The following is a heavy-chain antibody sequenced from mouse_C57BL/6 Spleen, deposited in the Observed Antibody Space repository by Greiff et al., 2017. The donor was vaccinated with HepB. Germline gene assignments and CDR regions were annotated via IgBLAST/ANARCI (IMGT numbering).Heavy chain of an antibody. J-gene: IGHJ2*01. CDR2: FYPGSGSI. CDR1: GYTFTEYT. V-gene: IGHV1-62-2*01. CDR3: ARHEEAWDGAYYFDY. D-gene: IGHD4-1*01. Sequence: QVQLKESGAELVKPGASVKLSCKASGYTFTEYTIHWVKQRSGQGLEWIGWFYPGSGSIKYNEKFKDKATLTADKSSSTVYMELSRLTSEDSAVYFCARHEEAWDGAYYFDYWGQGTTLTVSS.